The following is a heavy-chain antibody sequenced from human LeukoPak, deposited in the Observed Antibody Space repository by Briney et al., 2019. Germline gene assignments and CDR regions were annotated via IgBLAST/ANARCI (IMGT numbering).Heavy chain of an antibody. CDR3: ARDMRVLAARPDAFDI. CDR1: GFTFSSYS. D-gene: IGHD6-6*01. V-gene: IGHV3-21*01. J-gene: IGHJ3*02. CDR2: ISSSSSYI. Sequence: GGSLRLSCAASGFTFSSYSMNWVRQAPGKGLEWVSSISSSSSYIYYADSVKGRFTISRDNSKNTLYLQMNSLRAEDTAVYYCARDMRVLAARPDAFDIWGQGTMVTVSS.